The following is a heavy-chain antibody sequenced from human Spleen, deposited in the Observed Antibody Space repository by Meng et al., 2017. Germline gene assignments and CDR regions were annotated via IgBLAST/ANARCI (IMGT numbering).Heavy chain of an antibody. J-gene: IGHJ6*02. Sequence: SETLSLTCTVSGGSISSYYWSWIRQPPGKGLEWIGYIYYSGRTKYNPSLKSRVIISLDTSKNQFSLKLTSVTAADTAVYYCAGGAVVTLIFYHAMDVWGQGTTVTVSS. CDR2: IYYSGRT. D-gene: IGHD2-21*02. CDR1: GGSISSYY. V-gene: IGHV4-59*08. CDR3: AGGAVVTLIFYHAMDV.